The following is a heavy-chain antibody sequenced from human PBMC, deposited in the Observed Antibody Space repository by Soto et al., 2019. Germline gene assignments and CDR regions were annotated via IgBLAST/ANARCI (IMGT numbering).Heavy chain of an antibody. Sequence: EVQLVESGGGLVQPGGSLRLSCAASGFTFSSYWMSWVRQAPGKGLEWVANIKQDGSEKYYVDSVKGRFTISRDNAKYSLYLQMNSLRAEDTAVYYCARGPANSGYCSGGSCYSGYAFDIWGQGTMVTVSS. J-gene: IGHJ3*02. D-gene: IGHD2-15*01. V-gene: IGHV3-7*01. CDR2: IKQDGSEK. CDR1: GFTFSSYW. CDR3: ARGPANSGYCSGGSCYSGYAFDI.